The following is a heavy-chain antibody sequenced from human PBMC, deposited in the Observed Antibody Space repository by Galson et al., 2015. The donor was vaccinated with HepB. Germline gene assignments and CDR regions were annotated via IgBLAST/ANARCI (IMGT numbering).Heavy chain of an antibody. CDR1: GFTFSDAW. CDR2: VKSRTFGGTA. D-gene: IGHD1-14*01. J-gene: IGHJ4*02. Sequence: SLRLSCAASGFTFSDAWMSWVRQAPGKGLEWVGRVKSRTFGGTADYGTPVKGRFTISRDDSKHTLSQLMNSLKTEDTAVYYCTTTVRPEDFVDYWGQGSLVTVSS. CDR3: TTTVRPEDFVDY. V-gene: IGHV3-15*01.